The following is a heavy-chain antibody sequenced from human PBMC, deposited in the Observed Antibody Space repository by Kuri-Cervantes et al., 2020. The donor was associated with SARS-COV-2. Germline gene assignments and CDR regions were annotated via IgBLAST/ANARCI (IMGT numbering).Heavy chain of an antibody. CDR1: GFAFSNFT. CDR3: ASRPPPGELGELRVSGMWSDAFDI. D-gene: IGHD1-26*01. Sequence: LSLTCAASGFAFSNFTLNWVRQAPGKGLEWVSSISSSSSYICYADSVKGRFTISRDNAKNSLYLQMNSLRAEDTAVYYCASRPPPGELGELRVSGMWSDAFDIWGQGTMVTVSS. CDR2: ISSSSSYI. V-gene: IGHV3-21*01. J-gene: IGHJ3*02.